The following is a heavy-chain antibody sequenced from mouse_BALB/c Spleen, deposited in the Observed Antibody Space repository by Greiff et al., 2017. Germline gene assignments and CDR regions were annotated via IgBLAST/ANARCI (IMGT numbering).Heavy chain of an antibody. CDR2: IFPGSGNT. V-gene: IGHV1-66*01. D-gene: IGHD1-1*01. J-gene: IGHJ4*01. CDR1: GYSFTSYY. Sequence: VQLQQSGPELVKPGASVKISCKASGYSFTSYYIHWVKQRPGQGLEWIGWIFPGSGNTKYNEKFKGMATLTADTSSSTAYMQLSSLTSEDSAVYFSARSGTTRAMDYWGQGTSVTVSS. CDR3: ARSGTTRAMDY.